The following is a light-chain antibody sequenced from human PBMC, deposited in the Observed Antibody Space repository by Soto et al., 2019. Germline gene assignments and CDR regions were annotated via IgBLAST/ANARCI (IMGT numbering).Light chain of an antibody. V-gene: IGKV3-20*01. CDR1: QSVSNNY. CDR3: QHYNNWPRT. J-gene: IGKJ1*01. Sequence: EIVLTQSPGTLTLPPGERATLSCRASQSVSNNYLAWYQQKRGQAPRLLMSGASNRATGIPDRFSGSGSGTDFTLTISSLQSEDFAVYYCQHYNNWPRTFGQGTKVEIK. CDR2: GAS.